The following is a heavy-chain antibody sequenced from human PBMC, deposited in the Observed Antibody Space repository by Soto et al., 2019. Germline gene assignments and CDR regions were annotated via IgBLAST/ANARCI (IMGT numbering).Heavy chain of an antibody. CDR2: IYSIVSI. J-gene: IGHJ4*02. CDR1: GFTVSNNY. Sequence: GGSLRLSCAASGFTVSNNYMTWVRQAPGKGLEWVSFIYSIVSIYYAASVKGHFTFSRNNFKNTLFLKMKSLRSEDTAVYSCAREYSYTKPFFDNGGLETLFTFPS. V-gene: IGHV3-53*01. CDR3: AREYSYTKPFFDN. D-gene: IGHD5-18*01.